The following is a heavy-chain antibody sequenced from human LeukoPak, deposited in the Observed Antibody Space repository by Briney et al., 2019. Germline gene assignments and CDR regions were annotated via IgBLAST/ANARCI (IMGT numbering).Heavy chain of an antibody. J-gene: IGHJ4*02. CDR3: VRWATSFDL. CDR1: GFNLSNYW. D-gene: IGHD3-3*01. CDR2: IKQDGSEK. V-gene: IGHV3-7*01. Sequence: GGSLRLSCVVSGFNLSNYWMSWVRQAPGKGLAWVANIKQDGSEKYYVDSVTSRFTISRDNAKNSLFLQMDSLRVEDTAVYYCVRWATSFDLWGQGTLVTVSS.